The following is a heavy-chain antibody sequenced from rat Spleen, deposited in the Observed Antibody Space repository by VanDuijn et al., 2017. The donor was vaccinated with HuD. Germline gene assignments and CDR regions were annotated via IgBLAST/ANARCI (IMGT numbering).Heavy chain of an antibody. CDR3: AKDRVRGTSPYYFAY. CDR1: GFTFSSFP. Sequence: EVQLVESGGGLVQPGRSLKLSCAASGFTFSSFPMAWVRQSPKTGLEWVATISTSGGRTSYPDSVKGRFTISRDNAESSLYLQMDSLRSEDTSTYYCAKDRVRGTSPYYFAYWGQGVMVTVSS. V-gene: IGHV5-46*01. D-gene: IGHD4-3*01. J-gene: IGHJ2*01. CDR2: ISTSGGRT.